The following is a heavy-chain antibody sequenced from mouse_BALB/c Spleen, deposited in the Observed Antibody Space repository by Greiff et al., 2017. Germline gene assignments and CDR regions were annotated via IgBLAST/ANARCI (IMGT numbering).Heavy chain of an antibody. CDR2: IYPGDGDT. J-gene: IGHJ4*01. V-gene: IGHV1-80*01. CDR1: GYAFSSYW. Sequence: VKLMESGAELVRPGSSVKISCKASGYAFSSYWMNWVKQRPGQGLEWIVQIYPGDGDTNYNGKFKGKATLTADKSSSTAYMQLSSLTSEDSAVYFCARGELGHAMDYWGQGTSVTVSS. CDR3: ARGELGHAMDY. D-gene: IGHD4-1*01.